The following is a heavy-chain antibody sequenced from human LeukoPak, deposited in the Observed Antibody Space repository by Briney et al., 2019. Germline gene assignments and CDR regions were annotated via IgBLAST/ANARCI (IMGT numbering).Heavy chain of an antibody. CDR2: ISGSGGST. V-gene: IGHV3-23*01. CDR1: GFTFSSYG. J-gene: IGHJ4*02. D-gene: IGHD5-18*01. Sequence: GGTLRLSCAASGFTFSSYGMSWVRQAPGKGLEWVSAISGSGGSTYYADSVKGRFTISRDNSKNTLYLQMNSLRAEDTAVYYCARERQLLLRGRGYSYYFDYWGQGTLVTVSS. CDR3: ARERQLLLRGRGYSYYFDY.